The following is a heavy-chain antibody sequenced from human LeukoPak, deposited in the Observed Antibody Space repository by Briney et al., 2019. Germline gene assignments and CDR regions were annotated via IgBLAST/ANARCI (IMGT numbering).Heavy chain of an antibody. CDR2: INPSGGST. CDR1: GYTFTSYY. Sequence: ASVKVSCKASGYTFTSYYMHWVRQAPGQGLEWMGIINPSGGSTSYAQKFQGRVTMTRDMSTSTVYMELSNLRSEDTAIYYCARIRDGYNDAYDIWGQGTVVTVPS. CDR3: ARIRDGYNDAYDI. J-gene: IGHJ3*02. V-gene: IGHV1-46*01. D-gene: IGHD5-24*01.